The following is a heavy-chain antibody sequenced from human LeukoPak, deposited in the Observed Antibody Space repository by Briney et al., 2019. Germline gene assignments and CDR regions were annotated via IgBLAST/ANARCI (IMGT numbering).Heavy chain of an antibody. CDR1: GFTFSSYW. CDR2: IKQDGSEK. Sequence: GGSLRLSCAASGFTFSSYWMSWVRQAPGKGLGWVANIKQDGSEKYYVDSVKGRFTISRDNAKNSLYLQMNSLRAEDTAVYYCARDCITMVRGVIIDWFDPWGQGTLVTVSS. D-gene: IGHD3-10*01. J-gene: IGHJ5*02. V-gene: IGHV3-7*03. CDR3: ARDCITMVRGVIIDWFDP.